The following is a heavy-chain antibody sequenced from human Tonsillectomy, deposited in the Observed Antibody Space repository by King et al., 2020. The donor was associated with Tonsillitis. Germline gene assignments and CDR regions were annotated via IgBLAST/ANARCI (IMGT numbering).Heavy chain of an antibody. Sequence: QLVQSGGGVVQPGTSLRLSCAASGFTFDNYGMHWVRQAPGKGLEWVALIAYDASYENYADSVKGRFTISRDNSKNTLYLEMSSLRVEDTAVYYCAKDCLALSDWYFDLWGRGTLVTVSS. CDR1: GFTFDNYG. CDR3: AKDCLALSDWYFDL. V-gene: IGHV3-30*18. J-gene: IGHJ2*01. CDR2: IAYDASYE. D-gene: IGHD3-16*02.